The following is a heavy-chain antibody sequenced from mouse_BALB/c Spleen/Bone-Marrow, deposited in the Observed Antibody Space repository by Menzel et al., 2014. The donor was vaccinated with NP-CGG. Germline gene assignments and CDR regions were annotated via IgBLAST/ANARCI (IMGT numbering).Heavy chain of an antibody. Sequence: EVQRVESGPELVKPGASVKVSCKASGYAFTNYNTNWVKQSHGKSLEWIGYIDPYSGGTNYNQKFRGKATLTVDKSSSTAYMHLNSLTSEDTAVYYCSRGVLAYFDYWGQGTTLTVSS. CDR2: IDPYSGGT. D-gene: IGHD2-14*01. V-gene: IGHV1S135*01. CDR3: SRGVLAYFDY. J-gene: IGHJ2*01. CDR1: GYAFTNYN.